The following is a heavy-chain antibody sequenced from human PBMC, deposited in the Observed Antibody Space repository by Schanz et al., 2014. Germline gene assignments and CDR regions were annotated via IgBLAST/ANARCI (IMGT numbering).Heavy chain of an antibody. D-gene: IGHD5-18*01. V-gene: IGHV1-69*02. CDR1: GGTFSTYT. Sequence: QVHLVQSGAEVKKPGSSVKVSCKASGGTFSTYTISWVRQAPGQGLEWMGRIIPVLAIADYAQKFQGRVTITADKSTSTASMELSSLRSEDTAVYYCARGPSQGYSYGHNIGAYYYGMDVWGQGTTVTVSS. CDR3: ARGPSQGYSYGHNIGAYYYGMDV. J-gene: IGHJ6*02. CDR2: IIPVLAIA.